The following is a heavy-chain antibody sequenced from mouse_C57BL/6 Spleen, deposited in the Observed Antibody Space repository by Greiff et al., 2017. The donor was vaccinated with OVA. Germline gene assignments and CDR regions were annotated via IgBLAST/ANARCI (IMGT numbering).Heavy chain of an antibody. Sequence: VQLQQSGPELVKPGASVKISCKASGYAFSSSWMNWVKQRPGKGLEWIGRIYPGDGDTNYNGKFKGKATLTADKSSSTAYMQLSSLTSEDSAVYFCASYGNYDPAWFAYWGQGTLVTVSA. D-gene: IGHD2-1*01. CDR2: IYPGDGDT. CDR1: GYAFSSSW. J-gene: IGHJ3*01. CDR3: ASYGNYDPAWFAY. V-gene: IGHV1-82*01.